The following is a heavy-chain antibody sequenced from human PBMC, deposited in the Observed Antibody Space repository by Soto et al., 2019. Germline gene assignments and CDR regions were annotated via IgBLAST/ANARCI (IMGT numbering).Heavy chain of an antibody. D-gene: IGHD3-10*01. CDR2: ISGSGGST. V-gene: IGHV3-23*04. Sequence: VQLVESGGGVVQPGMSLRLSCAASGFTFSSYGIHWVRQAPGKGLEWVSAISGSGGSTYYADSVKGRFTISRDNSKNTLYLQMNSLRAEDTAVYYCASLGGLLWFGELPDYYYYGMDVWGQGTTVTVSS. CDR1: GFTFSSYG. CDR3: ASLGGLLWFGELPDYYYYGMDV. J-gene: IGHJ6*02.